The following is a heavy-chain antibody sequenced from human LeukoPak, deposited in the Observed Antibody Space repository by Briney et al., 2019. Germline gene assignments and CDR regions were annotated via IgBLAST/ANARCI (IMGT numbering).Heavy chain of an antibody. Sequence: GGSLRLSCAASGFIFRSYSMNWVRQAPGKGLEWVAFISTSSDTISYSDSVKGRFTISRDNAKNSLYLQMNSLRAEDTAVYYCARDRDSSSWSSRRVGDYFDYWGQGTLVTVSS. CDR1: GFIFRSYS. V-gene: IGHV3-48*04. D-gene: IGHD6-13*01. CDR3: ARDRDSSSWSSRRVGDYFDY. J-gene: IGHJ4*02. CDR2: ISTSSDTI.